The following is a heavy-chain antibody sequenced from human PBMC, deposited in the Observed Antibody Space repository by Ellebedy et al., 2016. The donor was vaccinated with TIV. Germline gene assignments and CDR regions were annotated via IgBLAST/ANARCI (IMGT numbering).Heavy chain of an antibody. Sequence: MPSETLSLTCAISGASISSNSAAWNWIRQSPSRGLEWLGRTYYRSTWYIDYAVSVKSRITINPDTSKNQFSLQLNSVTPEDTAVYYCAREGKYSSGWRPDYWGQGTLVTVSS. CDR1: GASISSNSAA. J-gene: IGHJ4*02. V-gene: IGHV6-1*01. CDR3: AREGKYSSGWRPDY. D-gene: IGHD6-19*01. CDR2: TYYRSTWYI.